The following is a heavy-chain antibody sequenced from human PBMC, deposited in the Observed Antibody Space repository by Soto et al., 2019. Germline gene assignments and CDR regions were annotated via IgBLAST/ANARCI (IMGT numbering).Heavy chain of an antibody. Sequence: GGSLRLSCAASGFTFSDYYIHWIRRAPGKGLEWISYISGNGEVIQYAASARGRFTISRDNAENSVYLEMESLRDEDTALYYCARDVDADFRTDFDYWGRGTLVTVSS. J-gene: IGHJ4*02. CDR1: GFTFSDYY. CDR3: ARDVDADFRTDFDY. V-gene: IGHV3-11*01. D-gene: IGHD4-17*01. CDR2: ISGNGEVI.